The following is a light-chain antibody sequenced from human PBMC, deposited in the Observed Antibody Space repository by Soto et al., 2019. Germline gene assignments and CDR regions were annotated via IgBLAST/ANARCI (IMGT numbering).Light chain of an antibody. V-gene: IGKV3-15*01. CDR2: GAS. Sequence: DIVMTQSPANMSVSPGERATLSCRASQSVSSNLAWYQQKPGQAPRLLIYGASTRATGIPARFSGSGSGTEFTLTISSLQSEDFAVYYCQQYNNWPPITVGQGTRLEIK. J-gene: IGKJ5*01. CDR1: QSVSSN. CDR3: QQYNNWPPIT.